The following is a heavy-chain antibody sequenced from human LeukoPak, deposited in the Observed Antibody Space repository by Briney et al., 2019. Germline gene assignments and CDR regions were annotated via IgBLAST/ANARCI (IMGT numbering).Heavy chain of an antibody. CDR1: GGSISSGGYS. CDR2: IYHSGST. CDR3: ARTKWELLRGDWFDP. Sequence: SETLSLTCAVSGGSISSGGYSWSWIRQPPGKGLEWIGYIYHSGSTYYNPSLKSRVTISVDRSKNQFSLKLSSVTAADTAVYYCARTKWELLRGDWFDPWGQGTLVTVSS. D-gene: IGHD1-26*01. V-gene: IGHV4-30-2*01. J-gene: IGHJ5*02.